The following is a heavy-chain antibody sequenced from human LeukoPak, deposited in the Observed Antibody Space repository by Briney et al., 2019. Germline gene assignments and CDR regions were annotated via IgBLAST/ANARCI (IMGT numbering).Heavy chain of an antibody. CDR3: STGLKRGYSYGY. CDR1: GVTLSNAG. Sequence: GGSLRLSCAASGVTLSNAGMAWVRQAPGKGLEWVGRIKSKSDGGTTDYAAPVRGRFTISRDDSENTLYVQMNSLTTEDTAVYYCSTGLKRGYSYGYWGQGTLVTVSS. CDR2: IKSKSDGGTT. V-gene: IGHV3-15*01. J-gene: IGHJ4*02. D-gene: IGHD5-18*01.